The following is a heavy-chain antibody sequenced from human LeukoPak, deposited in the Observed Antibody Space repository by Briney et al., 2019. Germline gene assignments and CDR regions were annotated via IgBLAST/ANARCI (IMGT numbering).Heavy chain of an antibody. CDR3: AKDPIWRGSGSYGWHFDY. CDR2: ISYDGSNK. J-gene: IGHJ4*02. D-gene: IGHD3-10*01. V-gene: IGHV3-30*18. Sequence: PGGSLRLSCAASGFTFSSYGMHWVRQAPDKGLEWVALISYDGSNKYYADSVKGRFTISRDNSKNTLYLQMNSLRAEDTAVYHCAKDPIWRGSGSYGWHFDYWGQGTLVTVSS. CDR1: GFTFSSYG.